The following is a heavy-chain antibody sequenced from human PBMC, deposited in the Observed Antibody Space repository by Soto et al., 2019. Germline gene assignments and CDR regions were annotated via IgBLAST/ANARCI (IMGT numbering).Heavy chain of an antibody. Sequence: GGCLRLSCAASGFRVTDHYMTWVRQAPGKGLEWVSVLYTGGSAYYGDSVKGRFTISRDSSTNALYLQMYSLKVGDTSFYFCARSFTDWTYYFDCGSEGTLVTVSS. V-gene: IGHV3-53*01. CDR1: GFRVTDHY. D-gene: IGHD3-9*01. J-gene: IGHJ4*02. CDR3: ARSFTDWTYYFDC. CDR2: LYTGGSA.